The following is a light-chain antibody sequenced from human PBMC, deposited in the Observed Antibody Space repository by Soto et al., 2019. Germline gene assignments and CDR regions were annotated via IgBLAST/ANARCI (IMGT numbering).Light chain of an antibody. CDR1: QSVSSSY. CDR2: GAS. V-gene: IGKV3-20*01. J-gene: IGKJ1*01. Sequence: EIVLTQPPGTLSLSRSERATLSCMSSQSVSSSYLAWYQQKPGQAPRLLIYGASSRATGIPDRFSGSGSGTDFTLTISRLEPEDFAVYYCQQYGSSPRTFGQGTKVDIK. CDR3: QQYGSSPRT.